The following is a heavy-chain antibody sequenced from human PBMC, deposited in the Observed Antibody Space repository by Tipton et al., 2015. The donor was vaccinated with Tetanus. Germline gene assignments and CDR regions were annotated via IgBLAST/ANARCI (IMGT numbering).Heavy chain of an antibody. J-gene: IGHJ5*02. V-gene: IGHV4-59*02. D-gene: IGHD3-9*01. CDR2: IYKTGDT. CDR3: ARSQRAEDDAGGLDFLTGFYGDYWFDL. Sequence: TLSLTCTVSGGSVSRSFWGWIRQAPGKGLEWIGNIYKTGDTNYNPSLKSRVTMSVNTSKNQFSLRLSSVTAADTALYYCARSQRAEDDAGGLDFLTGFYGDYWFDLWGRGIPVTVSS. CDR1: GGSVSRSF.